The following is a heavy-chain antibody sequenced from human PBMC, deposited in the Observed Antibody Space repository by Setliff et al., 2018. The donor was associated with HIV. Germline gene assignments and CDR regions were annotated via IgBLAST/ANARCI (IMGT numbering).Heavy chain of an antibody. V-gene: IGHV1-69*10. J-gene: IGHJ4*02. D-gene: IGHD5-12*01. CDR1: GGTFSSYA. CDR3: ARRLRDGYNLGRFDY. Sequence: RASVKVSCKASGGTFSSYAISWVRQAPGQGLEWMGGIIPILGIANYAQKFQGRVTITADESTSTAYMELSSLRSEDTAVYYCARRLRDGYNLGRFDYWGQGTLVTVSS. CDR2: IIPILGIA.